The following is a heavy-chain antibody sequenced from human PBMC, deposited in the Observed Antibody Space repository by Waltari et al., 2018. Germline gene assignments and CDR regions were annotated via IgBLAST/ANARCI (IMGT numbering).Heavy chain of an antibody. CDR3: ARQLEAYYYYYGMDV. CDR2: ISSSSSYI. Sequence: EVQLVESGGGLVKPGGSLRLSCAASGFTFSSYSMNWVRQAPGKGLEWVSSISSSSSYIYYAYSVKCRFTSSRDNAKNSLYLQMNSLRAEDTAVYYCARQLEAYYYYYGMDVWGQGTTVTVSS. J-gene: IGHJ6*02. V-gene: IGHV3-21*01. D-gene: IGHD6-13*01. CDR1: GFTFSSYS.